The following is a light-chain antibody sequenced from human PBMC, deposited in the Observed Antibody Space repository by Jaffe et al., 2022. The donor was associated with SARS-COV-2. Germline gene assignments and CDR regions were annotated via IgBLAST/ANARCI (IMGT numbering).Light chain of an antibody. CDR3: QSYDRSLNTWV. Sequence: QSVLTQPPSVSGAPGQRVSISCTGSLSNMGSNYDVHWYQQFPGTAPKLLIYGNTNRPSGVTDRFSGSKSGTSASLAISGLQVEDEADYYCQSYDRSLNTWVFGGGTKLTVL. J-gene: IGLJ3*02. V-gene: IGLV1-40*01. CDR1: LSNMGSNYD. CDR2: GNT.